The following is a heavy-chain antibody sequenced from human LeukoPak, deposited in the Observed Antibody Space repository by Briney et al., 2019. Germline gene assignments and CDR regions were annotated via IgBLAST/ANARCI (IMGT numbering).Heavy chain of an antibody. D-gene: IGHD6-19*01. CDR1: GGSISSGSYY. CDR3: ASDRGYSGWYESLFDY. J-gene: IGHJ4*02. Sequence: PSQTLSLTCTVSGGSISSGSYYWSWIRQPAGKGLEWIGRIYTSGSTNYNPSLKSRVTISVDTSKNQFSLKLSSVTAADTAVYYCASDRGYSGWYESLFDYWGQGTLVTVSS. V-gene: IGHV4-61*02. CDR2: IYTSGST.